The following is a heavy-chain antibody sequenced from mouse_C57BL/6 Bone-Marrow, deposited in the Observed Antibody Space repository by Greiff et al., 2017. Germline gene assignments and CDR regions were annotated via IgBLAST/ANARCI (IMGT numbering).Heavy chain of an antibody. D-gene: IGHD2-5*01. Sequence: QVQLQQPGAELVKPGASVKMSCKASGYTFTSYWITWVKQRPGQGLEWIGDIYPGSGSTNYNEKFKSKATLTVDKSASTAYMQISSLTSEDSAVSYCARPYYSNYWYFDVWGTGTTVTVSS. CDR3: ARPYYSNYWYFDV. J-gene: IGHJ1*03. CDR1: GYTFTSYW. V-gene: IGHV1-55*01. CDR2: IYPGSGST.